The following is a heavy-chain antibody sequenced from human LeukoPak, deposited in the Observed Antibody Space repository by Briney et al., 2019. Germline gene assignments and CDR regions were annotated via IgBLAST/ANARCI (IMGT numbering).Heavy chain of an antibody. V-gene: IGHV3-7*01. D-gene: IGHD3-22*01. Sequence: GGSLRLSCAASGFTFSSYWMSWVRQAPGKGLEWVANIKQDESEIYYVGSAKGRFTISRDNAKSSLYLQMNSLRAEDTAMYYCVRVDNSGYLDFWGQGTLVTVSS. CDR2: IKQDESEI. CDR1: GFTFSSYW. J-gene: IGHJ4*02. CDR3: VRVDNSGYLDF.